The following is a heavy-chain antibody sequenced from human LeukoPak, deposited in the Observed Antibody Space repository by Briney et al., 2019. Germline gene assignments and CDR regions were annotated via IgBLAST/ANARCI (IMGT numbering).Heavy chain of an antibody. CDR2: IDPSDSYT. V-gene: IGHV5-10-1*01. Sequence: GESLKISCKGSGYSFTSYWISWVRQMPGKGLEWVGRIDPSDSYTNYSPSFQGHVTISADKSISTAYLQWSSLKASDTAMYYCARLNYYDSSGYYSLYYFDYWGQGTLVTVSS. D-gene: IGHD3-22*01. CDR3: ARLNYYDSSGYYSLYYFDY. CDR1: GYSFTSYW. J-gene: IGHJ4*02.